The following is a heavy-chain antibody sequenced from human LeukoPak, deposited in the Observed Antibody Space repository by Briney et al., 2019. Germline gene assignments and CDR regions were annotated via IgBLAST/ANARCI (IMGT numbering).Heavy chain of an antibody. J-gene: IGHJ4*02. CDR2: IKTDGSST. CDR1: GFTFSSFW. CDR3: ARDPSAVAGFFDY. V-gene: IGHV3-74*01. D-gene: IGHD6-19*01. Sequence: GGSLRLSCLASGFTFSSFWMHWVRQTPGKGLVWVSRIKTDGSSTDYADSVKGRFAISRDNAKNTLYLQMNSLRAEDTAVYYCARDPSAVAGFFDYWGQGTLVTVSS.